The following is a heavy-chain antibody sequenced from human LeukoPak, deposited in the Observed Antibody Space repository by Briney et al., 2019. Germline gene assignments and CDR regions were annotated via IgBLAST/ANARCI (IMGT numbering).Heavy chain of an antibody. V-gene: IGHV1-46*01. D-gene: IGHD2-15*01. CDR1: GFTFTSYY. CDR2: ISPSGSYT. CDR3: ARDNSGGSTWWFDP. Sequence: ASVKVSCKASGFTFTSYYMHWVRQAPGQGLEWMGIISPSGSYTSYAQKFQGRVTMTRDTSTSTVYMELSSLRSEDTAVYYCARDNSGGSTWWFDPWGQGTLVTVSS. J-gene: IGHJ5*02.